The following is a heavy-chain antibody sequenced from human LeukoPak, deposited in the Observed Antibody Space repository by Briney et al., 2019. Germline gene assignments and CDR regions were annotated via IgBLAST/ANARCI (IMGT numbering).Heavy chain of an antibody. J-gene: IGHJ4*02. D-gene: IGHD6-13*01. CDR3: ANEAAGIDNY. Sequence: GGSLRLSCAASGFPFSSYWMHWVRQAPGKGLVWVSHIKSDGSSTSYADSVKGRFTISRDNSKNTLYLQMNSLRAEDTAVYYCANEAAGIDNYWGQETLVTVSS. CDR1: GFPFSSYW. V-gene: IGHV3-74*01. CDR2: IKSDGSST.